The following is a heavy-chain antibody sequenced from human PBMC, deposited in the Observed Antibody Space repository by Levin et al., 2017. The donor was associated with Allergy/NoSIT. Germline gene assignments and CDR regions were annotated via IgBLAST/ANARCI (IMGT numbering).Heavy chain of an antibody. CDR2: ISSSSSTI. J-gene: IGHJ4*02. CDR3: ARASFGYCSGGSCSLPFSFDY. V-gene: IGHV3-48*02. D-gene: IGHD2-15*01. CDR1: GFTFSSYS. Sequence: PGGSLRLSCAASGFTFSSYSMNWVRQAPGKGLEWVSYISSSSSTIYYADSVKGRFTISRDNAKNSLYLQMNSLRDEDTAVYYCARASFGYCSGGSCSLPFSFDYWGQGTLVTVSS.